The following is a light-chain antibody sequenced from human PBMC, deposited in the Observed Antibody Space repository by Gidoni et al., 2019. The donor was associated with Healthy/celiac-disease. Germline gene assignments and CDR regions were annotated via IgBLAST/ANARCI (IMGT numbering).Light chain of an antibody. CDR3: QQYDNHPPYT. CDR2: DAS. CDR1: QDISNY. Sequence: DIQMTQSPSSLSASVGDRVTITCQASQDISNYLNWYQQKPGKAPKLLIYDASNFETGVPSRFSGGGSGTDFTFTISSLQPEDIATYYCQQYDNHPPYTFGQGTKLEIK. V-gene: IGKV1-33*01. J-gene: IGKJ2*01.